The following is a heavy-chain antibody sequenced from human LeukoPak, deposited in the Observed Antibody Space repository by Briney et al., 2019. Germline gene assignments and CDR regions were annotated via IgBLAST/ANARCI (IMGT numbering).Heavy chain of an antibody. J-gene: IGHJ4*02. CDR3: AKSSKGDSSGYYPYYFDY. CDR2: ISSDGSRV. V-gene: IGHV3-74*01. CDR1: GFTFSDYW. D-gene: IGHD3-22*01. Sequence: PEGSLRLSCAASGFTFSDYWMHWVRQAPGKGLVWVSRISSDGSRVTYADSVKGRFTISRDNSKNTLYLQMNSLRAEDTAVYYCAKSSKGDSSGYYPYYFDYWGQGTLVTVSS.